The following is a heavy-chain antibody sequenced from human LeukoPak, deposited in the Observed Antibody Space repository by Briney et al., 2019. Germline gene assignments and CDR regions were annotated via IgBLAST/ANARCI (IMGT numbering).Heavy chain of an antibody. J-gene: IGHJ5*02. CDR2: IKQDGSEK. D-gene: IGHD5-12*01. V-gene: IGHV3-7*03. CDR1: GFTFSSYW. Sequence: PGGSLRLSCAASGFTFSSYWMSWVRQAPGKGLEWVANIKQDGSEKYYVDSVKGRFTISRDNAKNSLYLQMNSLRAEDTALYYCARADYSGYDLFDPWGQGTLVTVSS. CDR3: ARADYSGYDLFDP.